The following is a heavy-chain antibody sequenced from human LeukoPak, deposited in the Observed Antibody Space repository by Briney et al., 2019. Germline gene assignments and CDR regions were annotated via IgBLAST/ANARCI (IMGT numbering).Heavy chain of an antibody. CDR2: IYSGGNT. D-gene: IGHD5/OR15-5a*01. J-gene: IGHJ5*02. Sequence: GGSLRLSCAASGFTVSDNFMGWVRQAPGKGLEWVSIIYSGGNTYYADSVKGRFIISIDNSKNTLNLQMDSLRADDTAVYYCGKGPGYSVYDNLPHHWGQGTLVTVSS. CDR1: GFTVSDNF. V-gene: IGHV3-53*05. CDR3: GKGPGYSVYDNLPHH.